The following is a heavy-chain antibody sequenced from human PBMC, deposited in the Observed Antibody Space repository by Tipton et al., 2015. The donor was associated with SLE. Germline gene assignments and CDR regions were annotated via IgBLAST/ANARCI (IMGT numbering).Heavy chain of an antibody. D-gene: IGHD3-3*02. Sequence: SLRLSCAASGFTVTNYGMMWVRQAPGKGLEWVSVFYSGGDTYYAESVKGRFTVSRDQSKNTVYLQMNSLRVEDTAVYYCGKDPRISYWGQGTQVTVSS. CDR3: GKDPRISY. V-gene: IGHV3-23*03. CDR2: FYSGGDT. J-gene: IGHJ4*02. CDR1: GFTVTNYG.